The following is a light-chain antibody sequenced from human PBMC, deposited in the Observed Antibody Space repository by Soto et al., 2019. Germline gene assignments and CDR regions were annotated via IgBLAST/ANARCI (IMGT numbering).Light chain of an antibody. CDR2: GAS. V-gene: IGKV3-20*01. CDR1: QSVNSNY. CDR3: QLYGSSLVT. J-gene: IGKJ2*01. Sequence: EIVLAQSPGTLSLSQGERATLSCRASQSVNSNYLTWFRQKTGQAPRLLIYGASTRATGIPDRFSGSGSGTDFTLTISRLEPEDFAVYYCQLYGSSLVTFGQGTRLEI.